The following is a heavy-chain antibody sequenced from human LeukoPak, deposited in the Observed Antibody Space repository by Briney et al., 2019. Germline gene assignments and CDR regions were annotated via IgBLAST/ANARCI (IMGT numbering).Heavy chain of an antibody. CDR1: GFTFDDYA. CDR3: ARGSTPMYSSSWVDY. V-gene: IGHV3-9*01. J-gene: IGHJ4*02. CDR2: ISWNSDNI. Sequence: PGRSLRLSCAASGFTFDDYAMHWVRQAPGKGLEWVSGISWNSDNIGYADSVKGRFTISRDNAKNSLYLQMNSLGTEDTALYYCARGSTPMYSSSWVDYWGQGTLVTVSS. D-gene: IGHD6-13*01.